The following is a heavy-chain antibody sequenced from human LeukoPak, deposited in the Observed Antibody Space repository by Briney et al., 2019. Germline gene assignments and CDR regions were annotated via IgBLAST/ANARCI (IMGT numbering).Heavy chain of an antibody. V-gene: IGHV4-59*08. J-gene: IGHJ6*02. CDR1: GGSISSYY. CDR3: ARQGYGDIYYYYGMDV. Sequence: SETLSLTCTVSGGSISSYYWSWIRQPPGRGLEWIGYIYYSGSTNYNPSLKSRVTISVDTSKNQFSLKLSSVTAADTAVYCCARQGYGDIYYYYGMDVWGQGTTVTVSS. CDR2: IYYSGST. D-gene: IGHD4-17*01.